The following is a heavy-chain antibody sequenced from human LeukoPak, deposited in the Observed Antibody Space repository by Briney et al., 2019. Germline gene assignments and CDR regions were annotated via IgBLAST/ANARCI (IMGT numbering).Heavy chain of an antibody. Sequence: PGGSLRLSCAASGFTFNTYGMSWVRQAPGKGLEWVSGISGSGGATYYADSVKGRFTVSRDDPHNTLYLQMSSVRAEDTAVYFCARGGVDHYGSGTYYLMYYFDHWGQGALVTVSS. J-gene: IGHJ4*02. CDR1: GFTFNTYG. D-gene: IGHD3-10*01. V-gene: IGHV3-23*01. CDR2: ISGSGGAT. CDR3: ARGGVDHYGSGTYYLMYYFDH.